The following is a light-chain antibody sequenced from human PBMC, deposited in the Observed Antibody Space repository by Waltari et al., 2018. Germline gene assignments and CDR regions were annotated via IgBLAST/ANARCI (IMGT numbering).Light chain of an antibody. J-gene: IGKJ1*01. CDR2: HAS. CDR3: QKYDFLPAT. V-gene: IGKV3-20*01. Sequence: EIVLTQSPGTLSLSPGERATLSLRASQGVGKYLAWYQQRPGHVPRSLLYHASIRATRIPDRFSGSGFGTDFSLTISRLEPEDFAVYYCQKYDFLPATFGQGTTVEIK. CDR1: QGVGKY.